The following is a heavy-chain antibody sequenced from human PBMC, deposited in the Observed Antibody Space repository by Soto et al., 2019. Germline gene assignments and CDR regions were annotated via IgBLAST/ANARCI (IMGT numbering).Heavy chain of an antibody. Sequence: QVQLVQSGAEVRKPGASVKVSCKPSGYTFTDYYMHWVRQAPGQGLEWMGWINPKTGGTNYVQKFQGRVTMTRDTSITTAYMELSRLRSDDTAVYYCARDVVGSDYFDSWGQGTLVTVSS. CDR1: GYTFTDYY. V-gene: IGHV1-2*02. J-gene: IGHJ4*02. CDR3: ARDVVGSDYFDS. CDR2: INPKTGGT. D-gene: IGHD1-26*01.